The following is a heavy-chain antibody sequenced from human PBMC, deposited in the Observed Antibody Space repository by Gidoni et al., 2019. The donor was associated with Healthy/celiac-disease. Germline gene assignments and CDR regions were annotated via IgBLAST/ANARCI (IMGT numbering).Heavy chain of an antibody. CDR2: FDPEDGET. J-gene: IGHJ6*02. V-gene: IGHV1-24*01. D-gene: IGHD2-2*01. Sequence: QVQLVQSGAEVKKPGASVKVSCKVSGYTLTALSMHLVRQAPGKGLEWMGGFDPEDGETIYAQKFQGRVTMTEDTSTDTAYMELSSLRSEDTAVYYCATLVVPAAVPYHYYGMDVWGQGTTVTVSS. CDR1: GYTLTALS. CDR3: ATLVVPAAVPYHYYGMDV.